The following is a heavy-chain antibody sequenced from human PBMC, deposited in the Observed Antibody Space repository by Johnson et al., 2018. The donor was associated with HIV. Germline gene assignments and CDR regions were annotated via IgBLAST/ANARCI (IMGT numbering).Heavy chain of an antibody. CDR3: ERDGGGSWYGGGAFDI. J-gene: IGHJ3*02. D-gene: IGHD6-13*01. Sequence: VQLVESGGGLVRPGGSLRLSCVASTFTFSGYNMAWIRQAPGKGLECLSYISSSGYSTYSTDSVKGRFPISRDNAKKSLFLQMNSLRAEDTAVSYLERDGGGSWYGGGAFDIWGQGTTVTVSS. CDR1: TFTFSGYN. CDR2: ISSSGYST. V-gene: IGHV3-11*04.